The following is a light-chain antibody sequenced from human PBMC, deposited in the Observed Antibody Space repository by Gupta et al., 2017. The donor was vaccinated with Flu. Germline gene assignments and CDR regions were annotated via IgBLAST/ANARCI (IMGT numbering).Light chain of an antibody. Sequence: DIQMTQSPSSLSASVGDRVTSTCQASQDISNYLNWYQQKPGQAPKLLIYDASNLETGVPSRFSGSGSGTDFTFTSSSRQAEDVANYYWQQDNNLYTFGQGTKLEIK. CDR3: QQDNNLYT. CDR2: DAS. CDR1: QDISNY. V-gene: IGKV1-33*01. J-gene: IGKJ2*01.